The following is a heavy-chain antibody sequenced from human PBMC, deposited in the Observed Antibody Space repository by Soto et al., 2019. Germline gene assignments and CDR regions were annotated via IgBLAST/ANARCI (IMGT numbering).Heavy chain of an antibody. J-gene: IGHJ4*02. CDR1: GYTFTSYY. V-gene: IGHV1-46*01. CDR3: ARGRLFRAYYYDSSGYSQFGY. D-gene: IGHD3-22*01. Sequence: GASVKVSCKASGYTFTSYYMHWVRQAPGQGLEWMGIINPSGGNTSYAQKFQGRVTMTRDTSTSTVYMELSSLRSEDTAVYYCARGRLFRAYYYDSSGYSQFGYRGQGTRFTVSS. CDR2: INPSGGNT.